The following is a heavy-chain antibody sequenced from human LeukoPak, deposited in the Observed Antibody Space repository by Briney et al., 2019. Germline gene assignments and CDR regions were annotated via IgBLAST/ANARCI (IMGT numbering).Heavy chain of an antibody. CDR1: GGSISSSSYY. Sequence: SETLSLTCTVSGGSISSSSYYWGWIRQPPGKGLEWIGTIYYSGNAYYNPSLKSRVSISVDTSKNQFSLKLSSVTAADTAVYYCARQAVAGNGFDYWGQGTLVTVSS. J-gene: IGHJ4*02. CDR3: ARQAVAGNGFDY. D-gene: IGHD6-19*01. V-gene: IGHV4-39*01. CDR2: IYYSGNA.